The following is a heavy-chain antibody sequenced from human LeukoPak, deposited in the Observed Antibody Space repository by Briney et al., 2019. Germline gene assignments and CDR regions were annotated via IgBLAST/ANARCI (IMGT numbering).Heavy chain of an antibody. V-gene: IGHV4-59*01. CDR1: GGSISSYY. D-gene: IGHD7-27*01. J-gene: IGHJ3*02. CDR3: ASLNWGTNAFDI. CDR2: IYYSGST. Sequence: PSETLSLTCTVSGGSISSYYWSWIRQPPGKGLEWIGYIYYSGSTNYNPSLKSRVTISVDTSKNQFSLKLSSETAAATAVYYCASLNWGTNAFDIWGQGTIVTVSS.